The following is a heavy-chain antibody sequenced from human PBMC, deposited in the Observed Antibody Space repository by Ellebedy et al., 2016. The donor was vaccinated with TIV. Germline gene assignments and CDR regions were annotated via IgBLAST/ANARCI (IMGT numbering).Heavy chain of an antibody. CDR2: FSRSGATI. Sequence: GGSLRLXXAASGFNFRVYWMGWVRQAPGKGLEWISYFSRSGATIYYADSVNGRFTVSRDNAKNSVNLQMNSLRDEDTALYYCARSDSGGYKDDAFDIWGQGTMVTVAS. V-gene: IGHV3-48*02. CDR3: ARSDSGGYKDDAFDI. J-gene: IGHJ3*02. D-gene: IGHD1-26*01. CDR1: GFNFRVYW.